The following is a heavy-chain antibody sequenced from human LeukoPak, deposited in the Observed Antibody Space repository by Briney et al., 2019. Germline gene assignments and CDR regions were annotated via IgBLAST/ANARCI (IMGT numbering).Heavy chain of an antibody. CDR3: VRDFWLDQGDW. CDR1: GFTFSNAW. Sequence: PGGSLRLSCAASGFTFSNAWMSWVRQAPGKGLEWVGRIKSKTDGGTTDYAAPVKGRFTISRDNSKNTLYLQMNSLTTEDTAVYYCVRDFWLDQGDWGGQGTLVTVSS. CDR2: IKSKTDGGTT. J-gene: IGHJ4*02. V-gene: IGHV3-15*01. D-gene: IGHD2-21*02.